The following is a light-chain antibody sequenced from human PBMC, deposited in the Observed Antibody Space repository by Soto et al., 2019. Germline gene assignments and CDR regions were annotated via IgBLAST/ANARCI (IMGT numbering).Light chain of an antibody. CDR2: LNSDGSH. CDR1: SGHSSYA. CDR3: QTWGTGIQV. Sequence: QSVLTQSPSASASLGASVKLTCTLSSGHSSYAIAWHQQQPEKGPRYLMKLNSDGSHSKGDGIPDLFSGSSSGAERYLTISSLQSEDEADYYCQTWGTGIQVFGGGTKLTVL. J-gene: IGLJ2*01. V-gene: IGLV4-69*01.